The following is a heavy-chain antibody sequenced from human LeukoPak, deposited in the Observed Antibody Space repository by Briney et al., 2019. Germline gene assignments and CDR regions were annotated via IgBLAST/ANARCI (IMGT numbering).Heavy chain of an antibody. Sequence: PSETLSLTCTVSGGSISSDYWSWIRQLAGTGLEWIGRIYTSGRTIYNPSLKSRVTMSVDTSKNQFSLRLNSVTAADTAVYYCARVNSSGWYVYYFDYWGQGTLVTVSS. CDR3: ARVNSSGWYVYYFDY. CDR2: IYTSGRT. D-gene: IGHD6-19*01. V-gene: IGHV4-4*07. CDR1: GGSISSDY. J-gene: IGHJ4*02.